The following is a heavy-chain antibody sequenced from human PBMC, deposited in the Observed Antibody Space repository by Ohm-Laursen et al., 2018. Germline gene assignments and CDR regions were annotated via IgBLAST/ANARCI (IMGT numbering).Heavy chain of an antibody. D-gene: IGHD5-24*01. J-gene: IGHJ4*02. CDR3: ARAFRDGYNDY. Sequence: TLSLTWAVFGGSFSGYYWSWIRQPPGKGLEWIGEINHSGSTNYNPSVKSRVTISVDTSKNQFSLKLSSVTAADTAVYYCARAFRDGYNDYWGQGTLVTVSS. CDR2: INHSGST. CDR1: GGSFSGYY. V-gene: IGHV4-34*01.